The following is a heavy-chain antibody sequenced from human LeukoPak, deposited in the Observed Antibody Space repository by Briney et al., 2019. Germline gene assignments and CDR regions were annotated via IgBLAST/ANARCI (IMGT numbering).Heavy chain of an antibody. CDR1: GFTFSSYW. J-gene: IGHJ4*02. Sequence: GGSLRLSCAASGFTFSSYWMSWVRQAPGKGLEWVANIKQDGSEKYYVDSVKGRFTISRDNAKNSLYLQMNSLRAEDTAVHYCAKWSEYQLLPDDYWGQGTLVTVSS. CDR3: AKWSEYQLLPDDY. CDR2: IKQDGSEK. V-gene: IGHV3-7*03. D-gene: IGHD2-2*01.